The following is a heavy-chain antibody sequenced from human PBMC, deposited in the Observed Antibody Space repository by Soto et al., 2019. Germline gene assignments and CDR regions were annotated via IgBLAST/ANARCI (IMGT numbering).Heavy chain of an antibody. CDR1: GVAFSGYY. Sequence: QVQLQQWGAGLLKTSETLSLTCAVYGVAFSGYYWTWIRQPPGTGLEWIGEINHSGSTNYNPSLKSRVTISVDTSKNQFSLKLTSVTAADTAVYYCARDKITGLFDYWGQGTLVTVSS. CDR2: INHSGST. V-gene: IGHV4-34*01. D-gene: IGHD2-8*02. CDR3: ARDKITGLFDY. J-gene: IGHJ4*02.